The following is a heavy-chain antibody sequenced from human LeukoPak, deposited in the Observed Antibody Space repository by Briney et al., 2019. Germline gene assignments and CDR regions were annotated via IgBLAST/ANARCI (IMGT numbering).Heavy chain of an antibody. CDR1: GFTFSSYG. V-gene: IGHV3-30*02. CDR3: AKAPGTAIPDIDY. J-gene: IGHJ4*02. CDR2: IHYDGSNK. D-gene: IGHD5-18*01. Sequence: GGSLRLSCAASGFTFSSYGMHWVRQAPGKGLEWVAFIHYDGSNKYYADSVKGRFTISRDNSKNTLYLQMNSLRAEDTAVYYCAKAPGTAIPDIDYWGQGTLVTVSS.